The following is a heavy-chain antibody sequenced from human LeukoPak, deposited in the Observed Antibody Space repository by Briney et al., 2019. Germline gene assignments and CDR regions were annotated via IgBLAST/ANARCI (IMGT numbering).Heavy chain of an antibody. Sequence: GGSLRLSCAASGFTFSNAWMSWVRQAPGKGLEWVGRIKSKTDGGTTDYAAPVKGRFTISRDDSKNTLYLQMNSLETEDTAVYYCTTGRGYYYDSSGYYLLDYWGQGTLVTVSS. D-gene: IGHD3-22*01. CDR3: TTGRGYYYDSSGYYLLDY. J-gene: IGHJ4*02. CDR2: IKSKTDGGTT. V-gene: IGHV3-15*01. CDR1: GFTFSNAW.